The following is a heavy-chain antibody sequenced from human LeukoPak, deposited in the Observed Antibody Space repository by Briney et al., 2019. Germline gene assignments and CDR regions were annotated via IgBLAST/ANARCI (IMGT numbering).Heavy chain of an antibody. CDR2: INPSGGST. CDR1: GYTFTSYG. V-gene: IGHV1-46*01. J-gene: IGHJ6*04. D-gene: IGHD3-10*02. CDR3: AELGITMIGGV. Sequence: GASVKVSCKASGYTFTSYGISWVRQAPGQGLEWMGIINPSGGSTSYAQKFQGRVTMTRDMSTSTVYMELSSLRSEDTAVYYCAELGITMIGGVWGKGTRSPSPQ.